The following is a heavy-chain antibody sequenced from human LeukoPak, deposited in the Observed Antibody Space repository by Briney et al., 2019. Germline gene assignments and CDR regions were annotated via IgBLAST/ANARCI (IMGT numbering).Heavy chain of an antibody. CDR2: ISSSSSYI. CDR3: ARGIWVAF. CDR1: GFTFSSYS. D-gene: IGHD2-15*01. Sequence: PGGSLRLSCAASGFTFSSYSMNWVRQAPGKGLEWVSSISSSSSYIYYADSVKGRFTIPRDNAKNSVYLQMNSLRGEDTAVYYCARGIWVAFRGQGALVTVSS. V-gene: IGHV3-21*01. J-gene: IGHJ4*02.